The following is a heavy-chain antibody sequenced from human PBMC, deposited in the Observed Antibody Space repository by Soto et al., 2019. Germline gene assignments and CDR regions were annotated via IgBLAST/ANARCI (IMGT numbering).Heavy chain of an antibody. J-gene: IGHJ4*02. CDR1: GGSISSSNW. CDR3: ARVKPPYQLLPYFDY. CDR2: IYHSGST. D-gene: IGHD2-2*01. Sequence: PSETLSLTCAVYGGSISSSNWWSWVRQPPGKGLEWIGEIYHSGSTNYNPSLKSRVTISVDKSKNQFSLKLSSVTAADTAVYYCARVKPPYQLLPYFDYWGQGTLVTVSS. V-gene: IGHV4-4*02.